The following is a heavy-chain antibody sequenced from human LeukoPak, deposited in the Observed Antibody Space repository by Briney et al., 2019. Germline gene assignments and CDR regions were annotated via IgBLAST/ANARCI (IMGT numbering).Heavy chain of an antibody. D-gene: IGHD3-9*01. V-gene: IGHV3-23*01. CDR3: AKAYNDILTGDHY. CDR2: ISGSGSST. Sequence: GALRLSSAASGFTFSSYAMSWVRQAPGKGLEWVSGISGSGSSTYYADSVKGRFTISRDNSKNTLSLQMNSLRAEDTAVYYCAKAYNDILTGDHYWGQGTLVTVSS. J-gene: IGHJ4*02. CDR1: GFTFSSYA.